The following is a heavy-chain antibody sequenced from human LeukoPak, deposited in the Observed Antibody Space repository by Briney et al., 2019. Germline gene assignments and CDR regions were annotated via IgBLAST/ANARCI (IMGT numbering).Heavy chain of an antibody. CDR3: TRDRLEGWFYYTDV. CDR1: GFTFGDYV. J-gene: IGHJ6*03. D-gene: IGHD1-1*01. CDR2: IRTRAYGGTT. Sequence: GSLRLSCTASGFTFGDYVMSWFRQAPGKGLEWVGFIRTRAYGGTTEYAASVKGRFTISRDDSKSIAFLQMNSLKTEDTAVYFCTRDRLEGWFYYTDVWGKGTTVTVSS. V-gene: IGHV3-49*03.